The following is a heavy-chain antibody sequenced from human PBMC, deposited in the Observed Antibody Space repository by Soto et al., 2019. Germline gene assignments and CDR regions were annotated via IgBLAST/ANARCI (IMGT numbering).Heavy chain of an antibody. Sequence: EVQLVESGGGLVQPGGSLRLSCAASGFTFSSYWMSWVRQAPGKGLVWVANIKHDGSEKYYVDSVKGRFTISRDNAKNSLYVVMNSLRAEDSAVYYCARDSVLLSLGELKADCFAHSGQGTLVTVAS. J-gene: IGHJ1*01. CDR2: IKHDGSEK. CDR3: ARDSVLLSLGELKADCFAH. D-gene: IGHD3-10*01. CDR1: GFTFSSYW. V-gene: IGHV3-7*01.